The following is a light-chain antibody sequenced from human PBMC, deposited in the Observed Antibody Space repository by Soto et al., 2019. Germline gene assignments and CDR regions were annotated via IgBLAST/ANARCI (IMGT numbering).Light chain of an antibody. CDR2: DVS. Sequence: SALTQPRSVSGSPGQSVAISCTGTSSDVGGYNYVSWYQQHPGKAPKVMIYDVSKRPSGVPDRFSGSKSGNTASLTISGLQADDEADYSSSSYTGAPSVFTPGTTVPVL. CDR1: SSDVGGYNY. J-gene: IGLJ1*01. V-gene: IGLV2-11*01. CDR3: SSYTGAPSV.